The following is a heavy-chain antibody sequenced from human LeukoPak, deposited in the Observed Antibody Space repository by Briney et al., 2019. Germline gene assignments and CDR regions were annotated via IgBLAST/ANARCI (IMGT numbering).Heavy chain of an antibody. CDR1: GFTLNDLG. Sequence: GAPRPLLGAAGFTLNDLGLHRVRQAPGKGAEWVAVTWSDGSNKYYADSVKGRFTISRDNSKKTLYLQMNSLRVEDTAVYYCVRASGSFDYWGQGTLVTVSS. D-gene: IGHD3-10*01. CDR2: TWSDGSNK. CDR3: VRASGSFDY. V-gene: IGHV3-33*01. J-gene: IGHJ4*02.